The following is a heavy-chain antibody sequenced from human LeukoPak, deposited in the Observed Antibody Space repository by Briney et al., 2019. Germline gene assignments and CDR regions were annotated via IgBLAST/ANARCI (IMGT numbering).Heavy chain of an antibody. J-gene: IGHJ6*03. CDR2: IYYSGST. CDR1: GGSIRSRSYY. CDR3: ASNMDV. V-gene: IGHV4-39*01. Sequence: SETLSLTCTVSGGSIRSRSYYWGWIRQPPGKGLEWIGTIYYSGSTYYNPSLKSRVTISVYTSKNQFSLKLSSVTAADTAVYYCASNMDVWGKGTTVTVSS.